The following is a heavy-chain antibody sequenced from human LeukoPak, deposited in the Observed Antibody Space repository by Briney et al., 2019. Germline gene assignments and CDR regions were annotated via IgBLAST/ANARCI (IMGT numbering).Heavy chain of an antibody. CDR3: ARADYYRLDY. J-gene: IGHJ4*02. CDR2: ITSSGNHI. CDR1: GFTFTSYS. Sequence: GGSLRLSCAASGFTFTSYSLNWVRQAPGKGLEWVSYITSSGNHIYYADSVKGRFTISRDNAKNSLYLQMNSLRAEDTAVYYCARADYYRLDYWGQGTLVTVSS. D-gene: IGHD3-22*01. V-gene: IGHV3-21*05.